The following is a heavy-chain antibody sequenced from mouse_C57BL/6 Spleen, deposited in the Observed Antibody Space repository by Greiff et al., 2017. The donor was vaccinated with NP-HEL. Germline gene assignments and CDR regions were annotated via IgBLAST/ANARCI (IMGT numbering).Heavy chain of an antibody. CDR2: IYPRDGST. J-gene: IGHJ4*01. V-gene: IGHV1-85*01. Sequence: VQLQQSGPELVKPGASVKLSCKASGYTFTSYDINWVKQRPGQGLEWIGWIYPRDGSTKYNEKFKGKATLTVDTSSSTAYMELHSLTSEDSAVYCWARSSTVVGGYYAMDYWGQGTSVTVSS. CDR3: ARSSTVVGGYYAMDY. CDR1: GYTFTSYD. D-gene: IGHD1-1*01.